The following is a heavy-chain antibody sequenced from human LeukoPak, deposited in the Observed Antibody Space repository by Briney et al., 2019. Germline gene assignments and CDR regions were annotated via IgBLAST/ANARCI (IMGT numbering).Heavy chain of an antibody. J-gene: IGHJ4*02. CDR1: EFTFSNYA. V-gene: IGHV3-30*04. D-gene: IGHD6-13*01. CDR2: ISYDGSNK. CDR3: ARGPKYSIIWPQNDY. Sequence: QPGRSLRLSCAASEFTFSNYAMHWVRQALGEGLEWVAVISYDGSNKYYADSVKGRFTISRDNSKNTLYLQMNSLRAEDTAVYYCARGPKYSIIWPQNDYWGQGTLVTVSS.